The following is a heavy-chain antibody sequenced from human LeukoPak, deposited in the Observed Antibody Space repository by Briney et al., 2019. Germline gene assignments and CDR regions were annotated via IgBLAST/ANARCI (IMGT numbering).Heavy chain of an antibody. D-gene: IGHD4-17*01. CDR1: GFTVSSNY. CDR3: ARGSDYGDPHT. Sequence: GGSLRLSCAASGFTVSSNYMSWVRQAPGKGLEWVSVIYSGGSIYYADSVKGRFTISRDNSKNTLYLQMNSLRAEDTAVYYCARGSDYGDPHTWGQGTLVTVSS. J-gene: IGHJ5*02. V-gene: IGHV3-53*01. CDR2: IYSGGSI.